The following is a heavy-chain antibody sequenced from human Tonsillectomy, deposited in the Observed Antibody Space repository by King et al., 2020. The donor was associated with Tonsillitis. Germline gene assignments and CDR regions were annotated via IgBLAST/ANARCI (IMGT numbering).Heavy chain of an antibody. CDR2: ISSGSGYI. Sequence: VQRVESGGGLVKPGGSLRLSCAASGFTFSSYSMNWVRQAPGRGLEWVSSISSGSGYIYYADSEKGRFTISRDNAKNSLYLQMNSLRAEDTAVYYCARDGTERSGNWFDPWGQGTLVTVSS. CDR1: GFTFSSYS. J-gene: IGHJ5*02. D-gene: IGHD1-1*01. V-gene: IGHV3-21*01. CDR3: ARDGTERSGNWFDP.